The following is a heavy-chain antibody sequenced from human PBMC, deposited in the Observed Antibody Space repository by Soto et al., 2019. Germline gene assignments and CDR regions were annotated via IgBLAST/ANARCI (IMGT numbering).Heavy chain of an antibody. CDR2: IYYSGST. V-gene: IGHV4-59*01. Sequence: QVQLQESGPGLVKPSETLSLTCTVSGGSISSYYWSWIRQPPGKGLEWIGYIYYSGSTNYNPSLKSRVTISVDTSKNQFSLKLSSVTAADTAVYYCARVQRILYMDVWGKGTTVTVSS. CDR3: ARVQRILYMDV. CDR1: GGSISSYY. J-gene: IGHJ6*03. D-gene: IGHD2-15*01.